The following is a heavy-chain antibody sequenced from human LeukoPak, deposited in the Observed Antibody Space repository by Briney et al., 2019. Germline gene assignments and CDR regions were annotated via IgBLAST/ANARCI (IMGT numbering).Heavy chain of an antibody. J-gene: IGHJ4*02. CDR3: AREYGSGSYTGIEY. Sequence: ASVKVTCKASGYTFINYGITWVRQAPGQGLEWMGWISAYNSAYNGNTHYAQKLQGRVTMTTDTSTNTGYMELRSLRSDDTAVYYCAREYGSGSYTGIEYWGQGTLVTVSS. V-gene: IGHV1-18*01. CDR1: GYTFINYG. CDR2: ISAYNSAYNGNT. D-gene: IGHD3-10*01.